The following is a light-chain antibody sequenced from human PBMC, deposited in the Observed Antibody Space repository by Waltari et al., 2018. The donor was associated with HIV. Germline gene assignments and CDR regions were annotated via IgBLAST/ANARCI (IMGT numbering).Light chain of an antibody. V-gene: IGKV3-15*01. CDR1: QSVSSN. Sequence: EIVMTQSPATLSVSPGERATLSCRASQSVSSNLAWYQQKPGQAPRLLMYSASTRATDIPARFSGSGSGTEFTLTISSLQSEDFAVYYCQQYNDWPLVTFGQGTKVEIK. CDR3: QQYNDWPLVT. J-gene: IGKJ1*01. CDR2: SAS.